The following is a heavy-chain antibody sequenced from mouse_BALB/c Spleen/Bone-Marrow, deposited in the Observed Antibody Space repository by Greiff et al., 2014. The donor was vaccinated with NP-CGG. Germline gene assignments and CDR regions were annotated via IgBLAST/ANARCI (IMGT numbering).Heavy chain of an antibody. CDR3: ARGLRHAMDY. Sequence: LVKLSCKASGFNIKDYYMHWVKQSPEQGLEWIGWIDPDNGTTLYDPKFQGKASITVDKSYNTAFLQLSSLPAEDTAVYYCARGLRHAMDYWGQGNSFTGAS. CDR2: IDPDNGTT. V-gene: IGHV14-1*02. CDR1: GFNIKDYY. J-gene: IGHJ4*01. D-gene: IGHD2-4*01.